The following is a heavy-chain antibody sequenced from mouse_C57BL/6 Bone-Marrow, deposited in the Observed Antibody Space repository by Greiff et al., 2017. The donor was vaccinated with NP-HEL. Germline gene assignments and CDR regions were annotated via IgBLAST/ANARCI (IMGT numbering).Heavy chain of an antibody. V-gene: IGHV5-17*01. CDR1: GFTFSDYG. CDR2: ISSGSSTI. J-gene: IGHJ2*01. Sequence: EVQRVESGGGLVKPGGSLKLSCAASGFTFSDYGMHWVRQAPEKGLEWVAYISSGSSTIYYADTVKGRFTISRDNAKNTLFLQMTSLRSEDTAMYYCARQGYGNYGGYFDYWGQGTTLTVSS. D-gene: IGHD2-10*02. CDR3: ARQGYGNYGGYFDY.